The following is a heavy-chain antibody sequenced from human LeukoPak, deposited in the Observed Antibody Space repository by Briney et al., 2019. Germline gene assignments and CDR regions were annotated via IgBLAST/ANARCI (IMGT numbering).Heavy chain of an antibody. V-gene: IGHV3-33*06. CDR2: IWYDGSNK. Sequence: GGSLRLSCAASGFTFSSYGMHWVRQAPGKGLEWVAVIWYDGSNKYYADSVQSRFTISRDNSKSTLCLQMNSLRAEDTAVYYCAKQLGYCSDGSCYFPYWGQGTLVTVSS. CDR3: AKQLGYCSDGSCYFPY. D-gene: IGHD2-15*01. CDR1: GFTFSSYG. J-gene: IGHJ4*02.